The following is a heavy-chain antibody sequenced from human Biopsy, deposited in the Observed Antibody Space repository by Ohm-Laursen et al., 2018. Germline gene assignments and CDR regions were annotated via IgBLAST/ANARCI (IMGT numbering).Heavy chain of an antibody. CDR1: GFILNNYG. CDR3: TCRYVDSPL. Sequence: SLRLSCTASGFILNNYGLSWVRQAPGKGLEWASAIRGSGLTTFYTDSVKGRFTISRDNSKNTLSLQMNSLRAEDTAIYYCTCRYVDSPLWGQGTMVTVSS. V-gene: IGHV3-23*01. CDR2: IRGSGLTT. D-gene: IGHD4-17*01. J-gene: IGHJ3*01.